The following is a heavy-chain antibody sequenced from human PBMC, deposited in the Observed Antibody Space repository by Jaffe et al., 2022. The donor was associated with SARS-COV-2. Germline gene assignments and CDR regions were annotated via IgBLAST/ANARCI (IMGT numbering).Heavy chain of an antibody. Sequence: QVQLVESGGGVVQPGRSLRLSCAASGFTFSSYGMHWVRQAPGKGLEWVAVISYDGSNKYYADSVKGRFTISRDNSKNTLYLQMNSLRAEDTAVYYCARRVGYYDSSGYYYYYYGMDVWGQGTTVTVSS. CDR1: GFTFSSYG. CDR3: ARRVGYYDSSGYYYYYYGMDV. D-gene: IGHD3-22*01. V-gene: IGHV3-30*03. CDR2: ISYDGSNK. J-gene: IGHJ6*02.